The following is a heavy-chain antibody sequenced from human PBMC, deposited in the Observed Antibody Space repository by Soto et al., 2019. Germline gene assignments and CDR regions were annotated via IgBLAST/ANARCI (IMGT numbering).Heavy chain of an antibody. CDR2: IGINGGT. CDR1: GFTFSGFD. CDR3: ARGSIDYGESLDY. Sequence: EVLLVESGGGLVQPGGSLRLSCAASGFTFSGFDMHWVRQVPGKHLEWVSGIGINGGTYYPGSLEGRFTISRENGKNSLHLQMNNLRAGDTAVYYCARGSIDYGESLDYWGQGTLVTVSS. V-gene: IGHV3-13*01. D-gene: IGHD4-17*01. J-gene: IGHJ4*02.